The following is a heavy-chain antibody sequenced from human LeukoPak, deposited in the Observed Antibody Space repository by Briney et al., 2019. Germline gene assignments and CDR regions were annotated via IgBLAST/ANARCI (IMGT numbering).Heavy chain of an antibody. J-gene: IGHJ4*02. CDR2: ISYDGSNK. D-gene: IGHD3-9*01. Sequence: GGSLRLSCAASGFTFSSYGMHWVRQAPGKGLEWVAVISYDGSNKYYADSVKGRFTISRDNSKNTLYLQMNSLRAEDTAVYYCANGYDILTGFYWGQGTLVTVSS. V-gene: IGHV3-30*18. CDR3: ANGYDILTGFY. CDR1: GFTFSSYG.